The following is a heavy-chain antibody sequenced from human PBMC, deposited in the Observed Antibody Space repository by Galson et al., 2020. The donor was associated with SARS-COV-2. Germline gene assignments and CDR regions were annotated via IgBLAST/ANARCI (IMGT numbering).Heavy chain of an antibody. CDR2: ISTSSTYT. J-gene: IGHJ4*02. Sequence: PGGSLRLSCAASAFTLSDYYMSCIRQAPGKGLQWVSYISTSSTYTNYADSVRGRFTISRDNAKNSLYLQMNTLRADDTGVYYCARRMPVLYSSSWYAAIDSWGQGTLVTVSS. V-gene: IGHV3-11*06. D-gene: IGHD6-13*01. CDR1: AFTLSDYY. CDR3: ARRMPVLYSSSWYAAIDS.